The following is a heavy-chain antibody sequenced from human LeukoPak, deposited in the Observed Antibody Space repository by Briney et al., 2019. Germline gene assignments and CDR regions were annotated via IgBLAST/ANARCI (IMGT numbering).Heavy chain of an antibody. D-gene: IGHD6-19*01. CDR1: GYSFPNYW. V-gene: IGHV5-51*01. Sequence: GESLKISCKSSGYSFPNYWIGWVRQMPGKGLEWTGIIYPGDSGTRYSPSFQGQVTISADKSISTAYLQWSSLKASDTAMYYCARQWGSGWSNDAFDIWGQGTMVTVSS. CDR2: IYPGDSGT. CDR3: ARQWGSGWSNDAFDI. J-gene: IGHJ3*02.